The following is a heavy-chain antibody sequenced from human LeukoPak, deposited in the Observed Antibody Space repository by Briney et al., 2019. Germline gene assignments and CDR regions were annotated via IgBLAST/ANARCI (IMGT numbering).Heavy chain of an antibody. D-gene: IGHD3-22*01. V-gene: IGHV3-48*04. Sequence: PGGSLRLSCVVSGFSFSTYSLNWIRQAPGKGLEWVSYISSSGTTIYYADSVKGRFTISRDNAKNSLYLQMNGLRAEDTAVYYCANGVRYDSSVPLGWGQGTLVTVSS. J-gene: IGHJ4*02. CDR2: ISSSGTTI. CDR1: GFSFSTYS. CDR3: ANGVRYDSSVPLG.